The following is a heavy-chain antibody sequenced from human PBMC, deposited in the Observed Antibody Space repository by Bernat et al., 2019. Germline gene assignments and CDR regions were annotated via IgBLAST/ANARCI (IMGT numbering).Heavy chain of an antibody. V-gene: IGHV1-69*04. CDR1: GGTFSSYA. J-gene: IGHJ3*02. CDR3: ARSKRAPYCGGDCLDAFDI. D-gene: IGHD2-21*02. CDR2: IIPILGIA. Sequence: QVQLVQSGAEVKKPGSSVKVSCKASGGTFSSYAISWVRQAPGQGLELTGRIIPILGIANYAQKFPGRVTITADKSTSTAYMELSSLRSEDTAVYYCARSKRAPYCGGDCLDAFDIWGQGTMVTVSS.